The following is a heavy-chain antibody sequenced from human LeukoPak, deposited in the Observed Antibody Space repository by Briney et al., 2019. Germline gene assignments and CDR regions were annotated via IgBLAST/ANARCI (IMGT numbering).Heavy chain of an antibody. D-gene: IGHD6-6*01. CDR1: GFTFSSYS. J-gene: IGHJ5*02. V-gene: IGHV3-21*01. CDR2: ISSSGSYI. Sequence: PGGSLRLSCAASGFTFSSYSMNWVRQAPGKGLEWVSSISSSGSYIYYADSVKGRFTISRDNAKNSLYLQMNSLRAEDTAVYYCARGAQLVTDNWFDPWGQGTLVTVSS. CDR3: ARGAQLVTDNWFDP.